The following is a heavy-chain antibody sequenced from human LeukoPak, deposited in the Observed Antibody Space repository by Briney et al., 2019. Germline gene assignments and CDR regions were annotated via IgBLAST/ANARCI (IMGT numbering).Heavy chain of an antibody. CDR2: IYSGGST. CDR1: GFTVSSNY. CDR3: AGGWEVAGPDY. V-gene: IGHV3-53*01. J-gene: IGHJ4*02. D-gene: IGHD6-19*01. Sequence: GGSLRLSCAASGFTVSSNYMSWVRQAPGKGLEWASVIYSGGSTYYADSVKGRFTISRDNSKNTLYLQMNSLRAEDTAVDYCAGGWEVAGPDYWGQGTLVTVSS.